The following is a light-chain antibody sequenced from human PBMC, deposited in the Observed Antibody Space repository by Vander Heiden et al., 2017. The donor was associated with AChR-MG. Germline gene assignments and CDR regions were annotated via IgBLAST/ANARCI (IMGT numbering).Light chain of an antibody. V-gene: IGLV8-61*01. CDR3: MLYVDGDLRV. CDR2: NTN. J-gene: IGLJ3*02. Sequence: QTVVTQEPSFSVSPGGTVTLTCGLSSGSVSTNYYPIWYQQTPGHPPRTLIYNTNTRSAGVPDRFSGSILGNKAALTITGAQAEDDSDYYCMLYVDGDLRVFGGGTKLTVL. CDR1: SGSVSTNYY.